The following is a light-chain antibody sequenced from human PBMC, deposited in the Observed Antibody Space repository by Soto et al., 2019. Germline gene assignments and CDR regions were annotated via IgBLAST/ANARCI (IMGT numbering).Light chain of an antibody. J-gene: IGKJ4*01. CDR1: QSVGIS. V-gene: IGKV3-11*01. CDR2: DAS. CDR3: QQRGSWPQLT. Sequence: DILLTQSTATLSLSPGERATLSCRASQSVGISLAWFQQKPGQAPRLLIYDASNRATGIPARFSGSGSGTDFTLTISSLEPEDFAVYYCQQRGSWPQLTFGGGTKV.